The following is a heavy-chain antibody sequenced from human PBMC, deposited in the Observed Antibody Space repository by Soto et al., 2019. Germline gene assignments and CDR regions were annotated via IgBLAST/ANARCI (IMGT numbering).Heavy chain of an antibody. J-gene: IGHJ4*02. Sequence: SETLSLTCTVSGGSISSYYWSWIRQPPGKGLEWIGYIYYSGSTNYNPSLKSRVTISVDTSKNQFSLKLSSVTAADTAVYYCARFPTYYYDSSGYYYFDYWGQGTLVTVSS. CDR3: ARFPTYYYDSSGYYYFDY. V-gene: IGHV4-59*01. CDR2: IYYSGST. CDR1: GGSISSYY. D-gene: IGHD3-22*01.